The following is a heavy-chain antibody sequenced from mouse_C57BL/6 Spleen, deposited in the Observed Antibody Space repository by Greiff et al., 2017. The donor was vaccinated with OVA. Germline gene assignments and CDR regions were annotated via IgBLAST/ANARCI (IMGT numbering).Heavy chain of an antibody. D-gene: IGHD2-1*01. Sequence: EVKLQESGPGLVKPSQSLSLTCSVTGYSITSGYYWNWIRQFPGNKLEWMGYISYDGSNNYNPSLKNRISITRDTSKNQFFLKLNSVTTEDTATYYCARGGYYGNSYAMDYWGQGTSVTVSS. CDR3: ARGGYYGNSYAMDY. CDR2: ISYDGSN. CDR1: GYSITSGYY. J-gene: IGHJ4*01. V-gene: IGHV3-6*01.